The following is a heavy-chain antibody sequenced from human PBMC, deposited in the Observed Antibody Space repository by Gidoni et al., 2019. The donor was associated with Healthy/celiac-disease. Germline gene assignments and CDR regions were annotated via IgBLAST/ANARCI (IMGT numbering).Heavy chain of an antibody. CDR2: IKQDGSEK. CDR1: GFTFSSYW. CDR3: ARDLGYCSGGSCDPGAVFDY. Sequence: VQLVESGGGLVQPGGSLILSCAASGFTFSSYWMSWVRQAPGKGLEWVANIKQDGSEKYYVDSVKGRFTISRDNAKNSLYLQMNSRRAEDTAVYYCARDLGYCSGGSCDPGAVFDYWGQGTLVTVSS. D-gene: IGHD2-15*01. V-gene: IGHV3-7*04. J-gene: IGHJ4*02.